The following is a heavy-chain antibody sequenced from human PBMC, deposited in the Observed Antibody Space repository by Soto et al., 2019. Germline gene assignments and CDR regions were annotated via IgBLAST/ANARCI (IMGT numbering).Heavy chain of an antibody. D-gene: IGHD5-18*01. Sequence: GGSLRLSCAASGFTFSSYEMNWVRQAPGKGLEWVSYISSSGSTIYYADSVKGRFTISRDNAKNSLYLQMNSLRAEDTAVYYCARGRRYSGYSYGYYYYYGMDVWGQGTTVTLSS. V-gene: IGHV3-48*03. J-gene: IGHJ6*02. CDR3: ARGRRYSGYSYGYYYYYGMDV. CDR2: ISSSGSTI. CDR1: GFTFSSYE.